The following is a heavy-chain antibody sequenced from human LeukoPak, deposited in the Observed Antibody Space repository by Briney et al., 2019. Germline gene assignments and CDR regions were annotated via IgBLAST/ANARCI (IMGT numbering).Heavy chain of an antibody. D-gene: IGHD3-9*01. J-gene: IGHJ4*02. CDR1: GGSVSSGSYY. V-gene: IGHV4-61*01. CDR2: IYYSGST. Sequence: SGTLSLTCTVSGGSVSSGSYYWSWIRQPPGKGLEWIGYIYYSGSTNYNPSLKSRVTISVDTSKNQFSLKLSSVTAADTAVYYCARDASILTGYPLGSFDYWGQGTLVTVSS. CDR3: ARDASILTGYPLGSFDY.